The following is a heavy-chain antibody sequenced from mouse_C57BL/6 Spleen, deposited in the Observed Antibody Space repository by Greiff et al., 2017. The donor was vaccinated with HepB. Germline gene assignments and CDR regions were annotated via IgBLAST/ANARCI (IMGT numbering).Heavy chain of an antibody. J-gene: IGHJ4*01. V-gene: IGHV5-4*01. CDR3: ARGPAPMDY. CDR2: ISDGGSYT. CDR1: GFTFSSYA. Sequence: EVQLVESGGGLVKPGGFLKLSCAASGFTFSSYAMSWVRQTPEKRLEWVATISDGGSYTYYPDNVKGRFTISRDNAKNTLYLQMSHLKSEDTAMYYCARGPAPMDYWGQGTSVTVSS.